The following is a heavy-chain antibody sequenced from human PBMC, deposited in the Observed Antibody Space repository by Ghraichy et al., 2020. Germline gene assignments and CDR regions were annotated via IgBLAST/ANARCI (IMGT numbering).Heavy chain of an antibody. Sequence: GESLNISCAASGFTFSSYAMSWVRQAPGKGLEWVSAISGSGGSTYYADSVKGRFTISRDNSKNTLYLQMNSLRAEDTAVYYCAKDLCSTSCYIFDYWGQGTLVTVSS. D-gene: IGHD2-2*01. J-gene: IGHJ4*02. CDR1: GFTFSSYA. V-gene: IGHV3-23*01. CDR2: ISGSGGST. CDR3: AKDLCSTSCYIFDY.